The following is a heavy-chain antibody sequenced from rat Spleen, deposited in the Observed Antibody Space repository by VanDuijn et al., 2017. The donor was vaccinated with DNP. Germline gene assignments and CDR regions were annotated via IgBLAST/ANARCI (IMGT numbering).Heavy chain of an antibody. D-gene: IGHD3-8*01. CDR1: GFNFTDYW. CDR3: TSNPHIRTAAPFDY. CDR2: ITNAGGST. J-gene: IGHJ2*01. Sequence: EVKLVESGGGLVQPGRSLKLSCAASGFNFTDYWMGWVRQAPGKGLEWVASITNAGGSTYYRDSVKGRFTISRAHAKSTLYLDMDSLRSEDTYTYYCTSNPHIRTAAPFDYWGQGVMVTVSS. V-gene: IGHV5-31*01.